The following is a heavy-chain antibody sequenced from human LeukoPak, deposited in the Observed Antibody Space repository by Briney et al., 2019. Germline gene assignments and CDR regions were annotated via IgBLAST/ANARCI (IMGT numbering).Heavy chain of an antibody. CDR1: GGSISSSSYY. D-gene: IGHD6-19*01. CDR3: ARASSSGWYSRQIFRWFDP. CDR2: IYYSGST. J-gene: IGHJ5*02. Sequence: SETLSLTCTVSGGSISSSSYYWGWIRQPPGKGLEWIGSIYYSGSTYYNPSPKSRVTISVDTSKNQFSLKLSSVTAADTAVYYCARASSSGWYSRQIFRWFDPWGRGTLVTVSS. V-gene: IGHV4-39*07.